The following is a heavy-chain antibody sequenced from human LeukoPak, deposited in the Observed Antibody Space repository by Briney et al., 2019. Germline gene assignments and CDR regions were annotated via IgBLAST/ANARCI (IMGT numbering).Heavy chain of an antibody. Sequence: GGSLRLSCAASGFSFDDYGMSWVRQVPGKGLEWVSGINWNGGSTGYADSMRGRFTISRDNDKNSLYLQMNSLSAEDTALYYCARVLDSSRWYLEIDYWGQGTLVTVSS. J-gene: IGHJ4*02. V-gene: IGHV3-20*04. CDR1: GFSFDDYG. CDR2: INWNGGST. D-gene: IGHD6-13*01. CDR3: ARVLDSSRWYLEIDY.